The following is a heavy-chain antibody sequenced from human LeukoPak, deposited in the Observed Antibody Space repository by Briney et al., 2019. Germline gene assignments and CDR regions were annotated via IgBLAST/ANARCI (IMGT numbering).Heavy chain of an antibody. D-gene: IGHD3-10*01. CDR3: AKGYGSGSYSVDY. J-gene: IGHJ4*02. CDR2: ISSSSSYT. Sequence: GGSLRLSCAASGFTFSDYYMSWIRQAPGKGLGWVSYISSSSSYTNYADSVKGRFTISRDNSENTLYLQMNSLRAEDTAVYHCAKGYGSGSYSVDYWGQGTLVTVSS. CDR1: GFTFSDYY. V-gene: IGHV3-11*06.